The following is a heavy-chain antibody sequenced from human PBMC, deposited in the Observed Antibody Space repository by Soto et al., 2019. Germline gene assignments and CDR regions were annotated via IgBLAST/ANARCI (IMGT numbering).Heavy chain of an antibody. CDR2: IRYDGSNK. CDR3: ARGRRGSGSYFDY. V-gene: IGHV3-33*01. Sequence: QVQLVESGGGVVQPGRSLRLSCAASGFIFSNYGMHWVRQAPGKGLEWVAVIRYDGSNKYYADSVKGRFTISRDNPKNTLYLQMNSLRAEDTAVYYCARGRRGSGSYFDYWGQGTLVTVSS. J-gene: IGHJ4*02. CDR1: GFIFSNYG. D-gene: IGHD3-10*01.